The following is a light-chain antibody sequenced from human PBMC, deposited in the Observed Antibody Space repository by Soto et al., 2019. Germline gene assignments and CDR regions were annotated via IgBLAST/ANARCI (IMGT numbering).Light chain of an antibody. Sequence: QSVLTQPRSLSVSPGQSVTISCTGTSSDVGGYNYVLWYQQYPCKAPKLFIFEVNKRPSGVPDRFSGSKSGNTASLTVSGLQAEDEAVYYCASYAGSSRYVFGTGTKVTVL. CDR2: EVN. CDR1: SSDVGGYNY. V-gene: IGLV2-11*01. J-gene: IGLJ1*01. CDR3: ASYAGSSRYV.